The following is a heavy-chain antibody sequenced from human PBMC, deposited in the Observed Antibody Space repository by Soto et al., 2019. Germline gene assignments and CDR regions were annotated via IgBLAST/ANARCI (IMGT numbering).Heavy chain of an antibody. J-gene: IGHJ3*02. CDR3: ARGALAGEDEAFDI. CDR1: GGSFSGYY. Sequence: PSETLSLTCAVYGGSFSGYYWSWIRQPPGKGLEWIGEINHSGSTNYNLSLKSRVTISVDTSKNQFSLKLSSVTAADTAVYYCARGALAGEDEAFDIWGQGTMVTVSS. CDR2: INHSGST. V-gene: IGHV4-34*01.